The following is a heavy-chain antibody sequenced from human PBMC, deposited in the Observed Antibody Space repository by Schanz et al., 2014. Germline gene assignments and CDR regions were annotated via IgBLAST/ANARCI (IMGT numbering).Heavy chain of an antibody. D-gene: IGHD3-22*01. CDR1: GFIFSSYG. J-gene: IGHJ4*02. V-gene: IGHV3-33*06. Sequence: QAQLMESGGGVVQPGRSLRLSCAASGFIFSSYGLHWVRQAPGKGLEWVAVIWYDENNKYYADSVKGRFTMSRDNSKNTLYLQMNSLRAEDTAVYYCAKDPSHGDYDYYFDYWGQGTLVTVSS. CDR2: IWYDENNK. CDR3: AKDPSHGDYDYYFDY.